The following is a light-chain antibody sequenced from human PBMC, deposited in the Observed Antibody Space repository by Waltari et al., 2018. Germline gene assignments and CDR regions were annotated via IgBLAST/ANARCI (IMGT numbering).Light chain of an antibody. Sequence: QSDLTQPASVSGSPGQSITISFTGTNSYVGAYDYVSWYHQYPGKAPKLVIFDVSSRPSGASGRFSGSKSGNTASLIISHLQAEDEADYYCSSYTTNRHYVFGAGTKVTVL. CDR2: DVS. V-gene: IGLV2-14*01. CDR3: SSYTTNRHYV. J-gene: IGLJ1*01. CDR1: NSYVGAYDY.